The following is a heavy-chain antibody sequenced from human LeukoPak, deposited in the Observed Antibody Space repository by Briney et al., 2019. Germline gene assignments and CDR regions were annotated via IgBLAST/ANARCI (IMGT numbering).Heavy chain of an antibody. J-gene: IGHJ6*02. CDR3: AIDRQYYDTLTGYYYYYGMDV. V-gene: IGHV1-8*01. D-gene: IGHD3-9*01. Sequence: ASVKVSCKASGYTFTSYDINWVRQATGQGLEWMGWMNPNSGNTGYAQKFQGRVTMTRNTSISTAYMELSSLRSEDTAVYYCAIDRQYYDTLTGYYYYYGMDVWGQGTTVTVSS. CDR1: GYTFTSYD. CDR2: MNPNSGNT.